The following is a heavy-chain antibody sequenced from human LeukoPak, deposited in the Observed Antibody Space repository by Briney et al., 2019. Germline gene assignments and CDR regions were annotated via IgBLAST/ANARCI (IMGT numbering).Heavy chain of an antibody. J-gene: IGHJ4*02. V-gene: IGHV1-69*01. CDR1: GGTFSSYA. CDR2: IIPIFGTA. D-gene: IGHD6-13*01. CDR3: ARGSLVAAGTVLGRLGFAGEEE. Sequence: SVKVSCKASGGTFSSYAISWVRQAPGQGLEWMGGIIPIFGTANYAQKFQGRVTITADESTSTAYMELSSLRSGDTAVYYCARGSLVAAGTVLGRLGFAGEEEWGQGTLVTVSS.